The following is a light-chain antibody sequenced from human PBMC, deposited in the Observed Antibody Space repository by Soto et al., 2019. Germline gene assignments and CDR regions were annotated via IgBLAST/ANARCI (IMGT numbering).Light chain of an antibody. CDR2: EVS. Sequence: QSALTQPASVSGSPGQSVTISCTGTSSDVGAYDFVSWYQQHPGKAPKVMIYEVSDRPSGVSNRFSGSKSGNTASLTISGLQVEDEAHYYCSSYTSTKVLFGGGTKLTVL. CDR1: SSDVGAYDF. CDR3: SSYTSTKVL. J-gene: IGLJ2*01. V-gene: IGLV2-14*01.